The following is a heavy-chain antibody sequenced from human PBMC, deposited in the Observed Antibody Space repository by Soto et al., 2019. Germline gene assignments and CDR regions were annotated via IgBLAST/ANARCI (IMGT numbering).Heavy chain of an antibody. Sequence: SVKVSCKASGGTFSSYAISWVRQAPGQGLEWMGGIIPIFGTANYAQKFQGRVTITADESTSTAYMELSSLRSEDTAVYYCARAFVDTAMGVYYYYGMDVWGQGTTVTVSS. D-gene: IGHD5-18*01. J-gene: IGHJ6*02. V-gene: IGHV1-69*13. CDR3: ARAFVDTAMGVYYYYGMDV. CDR2: IIPIFGTA. CDR1: GGTFSSYA.